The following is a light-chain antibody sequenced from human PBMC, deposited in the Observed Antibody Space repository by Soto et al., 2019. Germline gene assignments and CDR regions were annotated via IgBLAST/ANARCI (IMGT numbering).Light chain of an antibody. CDR2: EVN. V-gene: IGLV2-14*03. Sequence: QSALTQPASVSGSPGQSITISCGGTSSDVGAYIYVSWYQQYPGKAPKLIIYEVNNRPSGVSGRFSGSKSDTTASLTISGLQAEDEADYSCCSYAGRDTYVVFGGGTKLTVL. J-gene: IGLJ2*01. CDR1: SSDVGAYIY. CDR3: CSYAGRDTYVV.